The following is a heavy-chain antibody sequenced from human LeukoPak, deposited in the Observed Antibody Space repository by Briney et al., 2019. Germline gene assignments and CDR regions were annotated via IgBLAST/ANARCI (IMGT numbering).Heavy chain of an antibody. Sequence: ASVRVSCKASGYTFTCYYMHWVRQAPGQGLEWMGWINPNSGGTNYAQKFQGRVTMTRDTSISTAYMELSRLRSDDTAVYYCASPSNWSGYYYYYYMDVWGKGTTVTVSS. V-gene: IGHV1-2*02. D-gene: IGHD1-1*01. J-gene: IGHJ6*03. CDR3: ASPSNWSGYYYYYYMDV. CDR2: INPNSGGT. CDR1: GYTFTCYY.